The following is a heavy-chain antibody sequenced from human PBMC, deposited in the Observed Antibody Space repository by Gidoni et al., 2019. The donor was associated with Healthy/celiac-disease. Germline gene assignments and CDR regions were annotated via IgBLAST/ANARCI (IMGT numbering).Heavy chain of an antibody. Sequence: EVQLVESGGGLVQPGRSLRLSCAASGFTFDDYAMHWVRQAPGKGLEWVSGISWNSGSIGYADSVKGRFTISRDNAKNSLYLQMNSLRAEDTALYYCAKGGASQLVLPFDYWGQGTLVTVSS. CDR2: ISWNSGSI. J-gene: IGHJ4*02. D-gene: IGHD6-13*01. CDR1: GFTFDDYA. CDR3: AKGGASQLVLPFDY. V-gene: IGHV3-9*01.